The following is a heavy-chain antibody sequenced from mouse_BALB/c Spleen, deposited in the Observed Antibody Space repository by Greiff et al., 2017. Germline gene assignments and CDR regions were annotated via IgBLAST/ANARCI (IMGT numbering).Heavy chain of an antibody. D-gene: IGHD2-4*01. Sequence: EVQLQQSGTVLARPGASVKMSCKASGYTFTSYWMHWVKQRPGQGLEWIGAIYPGNSDTSYNQKFKGKAKLTAVTSTSTAYMELSSLTNEDSAVYYSTRFSYDYDGYSFDYWGQGTTLTVSS. CDR3: TRFSYDYDGYSFDY. CDR2: IYPGNSDT. J-gene: IGHJ2*01. V-gene: IGHV1-5*01. CDR1: GYTFTSYW.